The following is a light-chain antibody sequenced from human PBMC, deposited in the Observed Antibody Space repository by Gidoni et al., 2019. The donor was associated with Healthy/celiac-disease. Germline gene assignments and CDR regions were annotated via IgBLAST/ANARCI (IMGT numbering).Light chain of an antibody. V-gene: IGKV1-5*01. CDR1: QSIRSW. CDR2: DAS. CDR3: QQYNSYST. Sequence: DIQMTQAPSTLSASVGDRVTLTCRASQSIRSWLAWYQQKPGKAPKLLIYDASSFESGVPSRFSGSGSGTEFTLTISSLQPDDFATYYCQQYNSYSTFGQGTKVEIK. J-gene: IGKJ1*01.